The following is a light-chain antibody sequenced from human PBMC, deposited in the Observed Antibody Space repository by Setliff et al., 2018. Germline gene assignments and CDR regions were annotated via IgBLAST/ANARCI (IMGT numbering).Light chain of an antibody. Sequence: QSALTQPASVSGSPGQSITISCAGTSSDVGAYSHVSWYQQYPGKAPKLMISEVSNRPSGVSYRFSGSKSGNTASLTISGLQAEDEADYYSMSYTTIRTYVFGTGTKVTVL. J-gene: IGLJ1*01. CDR1: SSDVGAYSH. CDR3: MSYTTIRTYV. CDR2: EVS. V-gene: IGLV2-14*01.